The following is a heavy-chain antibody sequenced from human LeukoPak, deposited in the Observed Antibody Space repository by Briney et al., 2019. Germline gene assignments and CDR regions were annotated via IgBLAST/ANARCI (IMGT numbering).Heavy chain of an antibody. V-gene: IGHV1-18*01. CDR2: ISAYNGNT. J-gene: IGHJ6*03. CDR3: ARVWADPRGYYYYYMDV. CDR1: GYTFTSYD. Sequence: ASVKVSCKASGYTFTSYDINWVRQATGQGLEWMGWISAYNGNTNYAQKLQGRVTMTTDTSTSTAYMELRSLRSDDTAVYYCARVWADPRGYYYYYMDVWGKGTTVTVSS. D-gene: IGHD3-10*01.